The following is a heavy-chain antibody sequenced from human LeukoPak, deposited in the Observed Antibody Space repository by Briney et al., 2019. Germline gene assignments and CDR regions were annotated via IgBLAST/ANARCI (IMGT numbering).Heavy chain of an antibody. Sequence: ASVNVSCKASGYTFTSYGISWVRQAPGQGLEWMGWISAYNGNTNYAQKLQGRVTMTTDTSTSTAYMELRSLRSDDTAVYYCAREGGLLEWSPYSVWGKGTTVTVSS. J-gene: IGHJ6*04. V-gene: IGHV1-18*01. D-gene: IGHD3-3*01. CDR2: ISAYNGNT. CDR1: GYTFTSYG. CDR3: AREGGLLEWSPYSV.